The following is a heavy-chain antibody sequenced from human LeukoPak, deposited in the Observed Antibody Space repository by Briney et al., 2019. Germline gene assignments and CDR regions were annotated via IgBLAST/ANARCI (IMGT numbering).Heavy chain of an antibody. Sequence: GGSLRLSCAASGFTFSSYAMSWVRQAPGKGLEWVSVIIGGGNTDYADSVKGRFTISRDNSKNTLYLQMNSLRAEDTAVYYCARGGSLYYFDFWGQGTLVTVSS. CDR3: ARGGSLYYFDF. CDR2: IIGGGNT. CDR1: GFTFSSYA. J-gene: IGHJ4*02. V-gene: IGHV3-66*01.